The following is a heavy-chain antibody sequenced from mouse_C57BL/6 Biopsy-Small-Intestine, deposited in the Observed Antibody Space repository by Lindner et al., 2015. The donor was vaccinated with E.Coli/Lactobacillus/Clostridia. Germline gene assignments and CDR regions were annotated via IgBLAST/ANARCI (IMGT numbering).Heavy chain of an antibody. CDR1: GYTFTSNW. CDR2: INPSGSGA. D-gene: IGHD1-1*02. J-gene: IGHJ4*01. Sequence: SVKVSCKTSGYTFTSNWMHWVRQAPGQGLEWMGVINPSGSGAVYAQRLQGRLTLTRDTSTSTDYMELSRLRSEDTAVYYCARDHSAGDKTWWFDPWGQGTLVTVSS. V-gene: IGHV1-59*01. CDR3: ARDHSAGDKTWWFDP.